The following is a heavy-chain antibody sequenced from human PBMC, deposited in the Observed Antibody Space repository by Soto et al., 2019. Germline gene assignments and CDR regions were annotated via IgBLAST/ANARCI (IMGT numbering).Heavy chain of an antibody. Sequence: QVQLEQSGAEVKKPGSSVKVSCKASGGTLSDHGVAWLRQAPGQGLEWIGGTIPVFNTAKYAQKFQGRVTVTADKFTNIAYMELSSLSSEDTAFYFCARGVYGSGNYYTGPSAFDIWGQGTMVIVSS. D-gene: IGHD3-10*01. CDR3: ARGVYGSGNYYTGPSAFDI. CDR2: TIPVFNTA. J-gene: IGHJ3*02. CDR1: GGTLSDHG. V-gene: IGHV1-69*06.